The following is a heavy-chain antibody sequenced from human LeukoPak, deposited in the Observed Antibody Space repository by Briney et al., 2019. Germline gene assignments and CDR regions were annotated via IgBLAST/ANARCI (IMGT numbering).Heavy chain of an antibody. CDR3: ARWGRFLEELEPFYYYYMDV. CDR1: GYTFTSYG. Sequence: ASVKVSCKASGYTFTSYGISWVRQAPGQGLEWMGWISAYNGNTNYAQKLQGRVTMTTDTSTSTAYMELRNLRSDDTAVYYCARWGRFLEELEPFYYYYMDVWGKGTTVTVSS. J-gene: IGHJ6*03. D-gene: IGHD3-3*01. CDR2: ISAYNGNT. V-gene: IGHV1-18*01.